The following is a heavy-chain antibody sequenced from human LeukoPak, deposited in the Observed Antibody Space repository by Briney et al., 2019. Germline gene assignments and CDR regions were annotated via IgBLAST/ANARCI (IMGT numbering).Heavy chain of an antibody. CDR1: GFNFSTYA. CDR3: AKDGNLGDIVVVVAVFFDY. V-gene: IGHV3-23*01. D-gene: IGHD2-15*01. CDR2: IGARYGST. J-gene: IGHJ4*02. Sequence: AGGSLRLSCAASGFNFSTYAMSWVRQAPGKGLEWVSCIGARYGSTIYADSVKGRFTISRDNAKNSLYLQMNSLRAEDTALYYCAKDGNLGDIVVVVAVFFDYWGQGALVTVSS.